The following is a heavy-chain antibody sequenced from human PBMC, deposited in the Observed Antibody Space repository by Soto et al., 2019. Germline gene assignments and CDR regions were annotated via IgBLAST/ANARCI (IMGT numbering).Heavy chain of an antibody. CDR2: ISAYNGNT. CDR3: ARVGRGYYDFWSGYRAGDGMDV. CDR1: GYTFTSYG. Sequence: VASVKVSCKASGYTFTSYGISWVRQAPGQGLEWMGWISAYNGNTNYAQKLQGRVTMTTDTSTSTAYMELRSLRSDDTAVYYCARVGRGYYDFWSGYRAGDGMDVWGQGTTVTVSS. V-gene: IGHV1-18*04. J-gene: IGHJ6*02. D-gene: IGHD3-3*01.